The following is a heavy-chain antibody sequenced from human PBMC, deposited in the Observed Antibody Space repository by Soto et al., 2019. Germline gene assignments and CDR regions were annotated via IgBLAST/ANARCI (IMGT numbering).Heavy chain of an antibody. Sequence: PGGSLRLSCAASGVKFSGYYMRWIRQTPGKGLEWVSYISSSGSTIYYADSVKGRFTISRDNAKNSLYLQMNSLRAEDTAVYYCARGSPRIAAAGTVDYWGQGTLVTVS. CDR1: GVKFSGYY. D-gene: IGHD6-13*01. CDR2: ISSSGSTI. CDR3: ARGSPRIAAAGTVDY. J-gene: IGHJ4*02. V-gene: IGHV3-11*01.